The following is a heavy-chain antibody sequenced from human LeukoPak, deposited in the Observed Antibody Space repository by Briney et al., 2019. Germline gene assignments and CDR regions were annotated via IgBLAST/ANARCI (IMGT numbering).Heavy chain of an antibody. CDR2: IYHSGST. V-gene: IGHV4-38-2*01. J-gene: IGHJ5*02. D-gene: IGHD3-3*01. Sequence: KPSETPSLTFAVSGYSISSGYYWGWIRPPPGKGLEWIGNIYHSGSTYYNPSLKSRVTITIDTSKNQFSLTLSSVTAAATAVYYCARLSYDFWSGYYTVPFDWFDPWGQGTLVTVSS. CDR1: GYSISSGYY. CDR3: ARLSYDFWSGYYTVPFDWFDP.